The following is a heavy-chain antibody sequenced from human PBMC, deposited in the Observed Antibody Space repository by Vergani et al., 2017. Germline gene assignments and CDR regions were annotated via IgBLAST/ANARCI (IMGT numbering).Heavy chain of an antibody. V-gene: IGHV3-23*04. Sequence: VQLVESGGGLVKHGGSLRLSCAASGFTFSSYAMSWVRQAPGKGLEWVSAISGSGGSTYYADSVKGRFTISRDNAKNSLYLQMNSRRAEDTAVYYCAGSERNAYGSAYSNWFDPWGQGTLVTVSS. CDR1: GFTFSSYA. J-gene: IGHJ5*02. D-gene: IGHD3-10*01. CDR3: AGSERNAYGSAYSNWFDP. CDR2: ISGSGGST.